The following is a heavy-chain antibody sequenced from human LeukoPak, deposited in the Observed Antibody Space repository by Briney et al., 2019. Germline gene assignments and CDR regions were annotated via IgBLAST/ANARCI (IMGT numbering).Heavy chain of an antibody. CDR3: ARTYGDYGHFFDY. Sequence: SETLSLTCTVSGDSISSGSYYWSWIRQPAGKGLEWIGRIYSSGSTNYNPSLKSRVTISRDTSKNQFSLKLSSVSAAATALYYCARTYGDYGHFFDYWGQGTLVTVSS. V-gene: IGHV4-61*02. D-gene: IGHD4-17*01. CDR2: IYSSGST. CDR1: GDSISSGSYY. J-gene: IGHJ4*02.